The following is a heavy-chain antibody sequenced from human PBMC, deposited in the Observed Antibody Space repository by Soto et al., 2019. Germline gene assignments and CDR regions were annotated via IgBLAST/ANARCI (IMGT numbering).Heavy chain of an antibody. CDR1: GFTFSTFA. D-gene: IGHD6-25*01. J-gene: IGHJ6*02. CDR2: ISSNGDNT. CDR3: VRGRYSSDVGVGMDF. V-gene: IGHV3-64*02. Sequence: PGGSLRLSCAASGFTFSTFAMHWVRQAPGKGLEYVSGISSNGDNTYYEDTVKGRFTISRDNSKNTLYLQMGSLRPEDMAVYYCVRGRYSSDVGVGMDFWGQGTTVTVSS.